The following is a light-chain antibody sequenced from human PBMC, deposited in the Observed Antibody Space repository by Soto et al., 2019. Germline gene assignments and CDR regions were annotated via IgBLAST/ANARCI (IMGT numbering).Light chain of an antibody. J-gene: IGKJ4*01. Sequence: EIVLTQSPGTLSLSPGERATLSCRSSQSVNSNYLAWYQQKPGQAPRLLIYAASSRAAGFPDRFSGSGSETDFTLTINSLEPEDFAVYHCQQRSIWPLTFGGGTKVDIK. V-gene: IGKV3D-20*02. CDR1: QSVNSNY. CDR2: AAS. CDR3: QQRSIWPLT.